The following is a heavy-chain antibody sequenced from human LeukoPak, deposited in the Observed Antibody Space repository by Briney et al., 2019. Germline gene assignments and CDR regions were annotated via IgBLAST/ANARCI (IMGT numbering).Heavy chain of an antibody. V-gene: IGHV3-64D*06. Sequence: PGGSLRLSCSASGFTFSAYAMHWVRQAPGKGLEYVSATSPNGGSTYYADSVKGRFTISRDNSKNTLYLQMSSLRVEDTAVYYCVPKGNEGYWDQGTLVTVSS. D-gene: IGHD1-1*01. CDR1: GFTFSAYA. CDR3: VPKGNEGY. J-gene: IGHJ4*02. CDR2: TSPNGGST.